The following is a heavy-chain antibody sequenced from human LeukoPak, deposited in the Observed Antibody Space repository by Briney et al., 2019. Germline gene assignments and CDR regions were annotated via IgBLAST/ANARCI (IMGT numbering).Heavy chain of an antibody. CDR3: ARGGDSSGYYHFNY. J-gene: IGHJ4*02. V-gene: IGHV4-34*01. CDR2: INHSGST. Sequence: SETLSLTCAVYGGSFSGYYWSWIRQPLGKGLEWIGEINHSGSTNYNPSLKSRVTISVDTSKNQFSLKLSSVTAADTAVYYCARGGDSSGYYHFNYWGQGTLVTVSS. CDR1: GGSFSGYY. D-gene: IGHD3-22*01.